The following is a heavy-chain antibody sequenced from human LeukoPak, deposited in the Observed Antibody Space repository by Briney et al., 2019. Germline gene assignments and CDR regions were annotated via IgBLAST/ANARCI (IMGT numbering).Heavy chain of an antibody. CDR3: ARGGYDGYDYSGNSGY. CDR1: GYTFTSYG. J-gene: IGHJ4*02. CDR2: ISAYNGNT. V-gene: IGHV1-18*01. Sequence: GASVKVSCKASGYTFTSYGISWVRQAPGQGLEWMGWISAYNGNTNYAQKLQGRVTMTRDTSISTAYMELSRLRSDDTAVYFCARGGYDGYDYSGNSGYWGQGTLVTVSS. D-gene: IGHD5-12*01.